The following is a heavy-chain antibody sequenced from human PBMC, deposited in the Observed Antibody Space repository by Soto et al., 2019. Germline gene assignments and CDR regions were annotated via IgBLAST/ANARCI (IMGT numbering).Heavy chain of an antibody. CDR1: GFTFSSYA. V-gene: IGHV3-30-3*01. J-gene: IGHJ3*02. D-gene: IGHD1-26*01. CDR3: ARARGDSGSFPDAFDI. CDR2: ISYDGSNK. Sequence: QVQLVESGGGVVQPGRSLRLSCAASGFTFSSYAMHWVRQAPGKGLEWVAVISYDGSNKYYADSVKGRFTISRDNSKNTLYLQMNSLRAEDTAVYYCARARGDSGSFPDAFDIWGQGTMVTVSS.